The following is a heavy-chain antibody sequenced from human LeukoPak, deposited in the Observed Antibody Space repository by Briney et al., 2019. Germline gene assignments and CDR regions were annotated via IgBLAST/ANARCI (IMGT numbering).Heavy chain of an antibody. Sequence: GGSLRLSCAASGFTFSSYAMSWVRQAPGKGLEWVSAISGSGGSTYYADSVKGRFTISRDNSKNTLYLQMNSLRAEDTAVYYCAKTPLNYYDSSGSMGYFDYWGQGTLVTVSS. D-gene: IGHD3-22*01. J-gene: IGHJ4*02. CDR1: GFTFSSYA. CDR2: ISGSGGST. CDR3: AKTPLNYYDSSGSMGYFDY. V-gene: IGHV3-23*01.